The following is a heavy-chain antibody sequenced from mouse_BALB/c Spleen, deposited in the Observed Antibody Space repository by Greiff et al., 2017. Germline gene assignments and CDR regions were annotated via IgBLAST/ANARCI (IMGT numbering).Heavy chain of an antibody. D-gene: IGHD2-4*01. J-gene: IGHJ2*01. CDR3: ARERDDYDGDYFDY. CDR2: ISSGGSYT. V-gene: IGHV5-9-4*01. CDR1: GFTFSSYA. Sequence: DVKLVESGGGLVKPGGSLKLSCAASGFTFSSYAMSWVRQSPEKRLEWVAEISSGGSYTYYPDTVTGRFTISRDNAKNTLYLEMSSLRSEDTAMYYCARERDDYDGDYFDYWGQGTTLTVSS.